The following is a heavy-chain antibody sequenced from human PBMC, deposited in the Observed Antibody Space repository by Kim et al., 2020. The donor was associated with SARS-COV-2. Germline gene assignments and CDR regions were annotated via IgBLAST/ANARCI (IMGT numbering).Heavy chain of an antibody. CDR1: GYTFTSYA. CDR2: INAGNGNT. CDR3: ASIVVVPAAMGDYYYYGMDV. J-gene: IGHJ6*02. Sequence: ASVKVSCKASGYTFTSYAMHWVRQAPGQRLEWMGWINAGNGNTKYSQKFQGRVTITRDTSASTAYMELSSLRSEDTAVYYCASIVVVPAAMGDYYYYGMDVWRQGTTVTVSS. D-gene: IGHD2-2*01. V-gene: IGHV1-3*01.